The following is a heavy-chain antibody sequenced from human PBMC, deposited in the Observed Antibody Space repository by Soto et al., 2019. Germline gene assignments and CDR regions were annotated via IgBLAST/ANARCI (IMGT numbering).Heavy chain of an antibody. CDR3: AKDNPTTAY. J-gene: IGHJ4*02. CDR1: GFTFSSSG. V-gene: IGHV3-30*18. D-gene: IGHD1-26*01. CDR2: ISYDGSNK. Sequence: QVQLVESGGGVVQPGTSLRLSCAASGFTFSSSGMHWVRQAPGKGLEWVALISYDGSNKYYADSVKGRFTISRDDSKNTQYLQMNSLRAEDTAKYYCAKDNPTTAYWGQGTLVAVSS.